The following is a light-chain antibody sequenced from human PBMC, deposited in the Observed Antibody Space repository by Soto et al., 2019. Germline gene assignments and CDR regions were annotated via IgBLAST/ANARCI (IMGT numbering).Light chain of an antibody. J-gene: IGLJ1*01. V-gene: IGLV2-23*02. CDR1: SSDVGSYNL. CDR2: EVT. Sequence: QSVLTQPASVSGSPGQSITISCTGTSSDVGSYNLVSWYQQHPGKAPKLMIYEVTKRPSGVSNRFSASKSANTASLTISGLQAEDEADYYCCSYAGRSTLVFGTGNKVTVL. CDR3: CSYAGRSTLV.